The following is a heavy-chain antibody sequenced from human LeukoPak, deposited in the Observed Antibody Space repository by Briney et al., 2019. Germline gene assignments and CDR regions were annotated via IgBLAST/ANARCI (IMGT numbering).Heavy chain of an antibody. J-gene: IGHJ4*02. CDR1: GFFFNAYQ. Sequence: ASVKVSCKASGFFFNAYQMHWLRQAPGQGLEWMGWIDRNSGGTNIAQKFKGRVTMTRDTSMSTVYMDLTGLTSDDTAIYFCARGDSWYLGLDYWGRGSLVTVSS. CDR3: ARGDSWYLGLDY. D-gene: IGHD6-13*01. V-gene: IGHV1-2*02. CDR2: IDRNSGGT.